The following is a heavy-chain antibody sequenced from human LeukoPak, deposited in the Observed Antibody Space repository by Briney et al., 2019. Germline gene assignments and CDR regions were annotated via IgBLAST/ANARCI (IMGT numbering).Heavy chain of an antibody. CDR1: GYTFTGYY. J-gene: IGHJ4*02. Sequence: GASVKVSCKASGYTFTGYYMHWVRQAPGQGLEWMGWINPNSGGTNYAQKVQGRVTMTRDTSISTAYMELSRLRSDDTAVYYCARNLIAARPRFDYWGQGTLVTVSS. CDR2: INPNSGGT. V-gene: IGHV1-2*02. D-gene: IGHD6-6*01. CDR3: ARNLIAARPRFDY.